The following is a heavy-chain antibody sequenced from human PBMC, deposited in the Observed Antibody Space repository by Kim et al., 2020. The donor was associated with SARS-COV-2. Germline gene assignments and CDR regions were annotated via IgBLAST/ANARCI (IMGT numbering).Heavy chain of an antibody. D-gene: IGHD6-19*01. J-gene: IGHJ5*02. CDR3: ARTSWGRAVAGTGWFDP. Sequence: LKRRVTMSVDTSKNQFSLKLSSVTAADTAVYYCARTSWGRAVAGTGWFDPWGQGTLVTVSS. V-gene: IGHV4-4*06.